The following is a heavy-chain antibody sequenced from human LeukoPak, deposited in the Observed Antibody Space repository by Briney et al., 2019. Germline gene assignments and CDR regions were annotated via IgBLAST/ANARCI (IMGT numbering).Heavy chain of an antibody. CDR2: IIPIFGTA. J-gene: IGHJ4*02. CDR1: GGTFSSYA. V-gene: IGHV1-69*01. D-gene: IGHD2-15*01. Sequence: SVKVSCKASGGTFSSYAISWVRQAPGQGLEWMGGIIPIFGTANYAQKFQGRVTITADESTSTAYMELSSLRSEDTAVYYCARSPRGYCSGGSCYPFDCWGQGTLVTVSS. CDR3: ARSPRGYCSGGSCYPFDC.